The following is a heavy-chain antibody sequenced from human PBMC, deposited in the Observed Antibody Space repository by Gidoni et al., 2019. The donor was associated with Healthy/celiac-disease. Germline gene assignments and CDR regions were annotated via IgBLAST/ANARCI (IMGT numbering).Heavy chain of an antibody. Sequence: QFQLVQSGAEVKKPGSSVKVSCKASGGTFSRYALSWVRQAHGQGLEWMGGIIPIFGTANYAQKFQGRVTITADESTSTAYMELSSLRSEDTAVYYCAREVGKWLVRTLGDGMDVWGQGTTVTVSS. CDR1: GGTFSRYA. CDR2: IIPIFGTA. J-gene: IGHJ6*02. V-gene: IGHV1-69*01. CDR3: AREVGKWLVRTLGDGMDV. D-gene: IGHD6-19*01.